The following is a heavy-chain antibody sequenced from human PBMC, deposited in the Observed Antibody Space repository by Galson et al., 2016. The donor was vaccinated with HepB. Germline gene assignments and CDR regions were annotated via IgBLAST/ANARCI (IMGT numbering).Heavy chain of an antibody. J-gene: IGHJ4*02. V-gene: IGHV4-39*02. CDR2: ISYSGNT. CDR1: SDSFTGSSYY. CDR3: ARTFVDIYGRRYFDY. D-gene: IGHD5-18*01. Sequence: SETLCLTCTVSSDSFTGSSYYWAWIRQPPGKGLEWIGSISYSGNTYYNPSLKSRVTMSVDTSRKHFSLKLISVTAADTAVFYCARTFVDIYGRRYFDYWGQGTLVSVS.